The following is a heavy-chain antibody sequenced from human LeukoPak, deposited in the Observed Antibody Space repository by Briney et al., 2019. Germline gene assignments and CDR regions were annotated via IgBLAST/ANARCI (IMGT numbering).Heavy chain of an antibody. J-gene: IGHJ4*02. CDR1: GFTFSSYG. D-gene: IGHD3-22*01. CDR2: ISYDGSNK. V-gene: IGHV3-30*03. CDR3: ARDPDSSGYYYYREYYFDY. Sequence: GGSLRLSCAASGFTFSSYGMHWVRQAPGKGLEWVAVISYDGSNKYYADSVKGRFTISRDNSKNTLYLQMNSLRAEDTAVYYCARDPDSSGYYYYREYYFDYWGQGTLVTVSS.